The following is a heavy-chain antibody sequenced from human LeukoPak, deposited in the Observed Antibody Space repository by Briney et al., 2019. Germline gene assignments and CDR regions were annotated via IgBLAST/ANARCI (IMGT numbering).Heavy chain of an antibody. CDR2: IYYSGST. V-gene: IGHV4-59*01. CDR1: GGSIGSYY. CDR3: ARVAPLGYFDY. Sequence: SETLSLTCTVSGGSIGSYYWSWIRQPPGKGLEWIGYIYYSGSTNYNPSLKSRVTISVDTSKNQFSLKLSSVTAADTAVYYCARVAPLGYFDYWGQGTLVTVSS. J-gene: IGHJ4*02.